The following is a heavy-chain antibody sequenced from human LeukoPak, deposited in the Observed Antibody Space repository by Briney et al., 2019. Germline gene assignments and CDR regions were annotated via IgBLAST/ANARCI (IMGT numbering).Heavy chain of an antibody. CDR2: IYTSGST. V-gene: IGHV4-4*07. CDR1: GGSISSYY. D-gene: IGHD3-22*01. Sequence: SETLSLTCTVSGGSISSYYWSWIRQPAGKGLEWIGRIYTSGSTNYNPSLKSRVTISVDKSKNQFSLKLSSVTAADTAVYYCARLTYSYDSSGYYYFDYWGQGTLVTVSS. CDR3: ARLTYSYDSSGYYYFDY. J-gene: IGHJ4*02.